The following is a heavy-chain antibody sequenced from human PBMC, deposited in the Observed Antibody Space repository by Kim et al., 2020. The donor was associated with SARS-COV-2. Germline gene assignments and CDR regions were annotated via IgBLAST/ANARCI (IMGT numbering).Heavy chain of an antibody. J-gene: IGHJ4*02. D-gene: IGHD3-10*01. V-gene: IGHV3-7*03. Sequence: YVVSVKGRFTISRDNAKNSLYLQMNSLRAEDTAVYYCAREGWFGESNFDYWGQGTLVTVSS. CDR3: AREGWFGESNFDY.